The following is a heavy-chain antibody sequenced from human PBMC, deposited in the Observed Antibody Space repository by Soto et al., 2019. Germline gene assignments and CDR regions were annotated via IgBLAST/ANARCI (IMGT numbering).Heavy chain of an antibody. V-gene: IGHV3-30*03. D-gene: IGHD3-22*01. CDR3: ASDLYSYHISDDYPPRGYYYGMDV. J-gene: IGHJ6*02. CDR2: ISDDGSTE. Sequence: GGSLRLSCAASGFPFSSYGMHWVRQVPGKGLEWAAVISDDGSTEWYADSVKGRFTIFRDNSKNILPLQMHSLRAEDTAVYYCASDLYSYHISDDYPPRGYYYGMDVWGQGTTVTVSS. CDR1: GFPFSSYG.